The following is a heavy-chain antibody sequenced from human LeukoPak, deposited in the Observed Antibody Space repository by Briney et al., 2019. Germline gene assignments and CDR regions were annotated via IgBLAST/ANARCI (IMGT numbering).Heavy chain of an antibody. J-gene: IGHJ5*02. Sequence: PSETLSLTCTVSGGSISSSSYYWGWICQPPGKGLEWIGEINHSGSTNYNPSLKSRVTISVDTSKNQFSLKLSSVTAADTAVYYCARGRSVAGSWSFDPWGQGTLVTVSS. V-gene: IGHV4-39*07. CDR1: GGSISSSSYY. CDR2: INHSGST. CDR3: ARGRSVAGSWSFDP. D-gene: IGHD6-19*01.